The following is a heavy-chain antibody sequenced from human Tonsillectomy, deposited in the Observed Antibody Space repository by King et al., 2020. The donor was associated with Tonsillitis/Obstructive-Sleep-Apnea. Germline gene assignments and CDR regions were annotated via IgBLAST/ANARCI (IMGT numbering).Heavy chain of an antibody. J-gene: IGHJ5*02. CDR3: ARRGAWFGASPPFDP. CDR1: GGSISSSNYY. CDR2: IYYSGST. D-gene: IGHD3-10*01. Sequence: QLQESGPGLVKPSETLSLTCTVSGGSISSSNYYWGWIRQPPGKGLEWIGSIYYSGSTLYNPALKSRVTISVDTPKNQFSLKLNSVTAADTAVYFCARRGAWFGASPPFDPWGQGTLVTVSS. V-gene: IGHV4-39*01.